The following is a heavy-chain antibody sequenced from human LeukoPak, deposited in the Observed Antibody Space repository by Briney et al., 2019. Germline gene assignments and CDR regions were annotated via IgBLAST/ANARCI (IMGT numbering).Heavy chain of an antibody. D-gene: IGHD3-22*01. CDR2: IIPIFGTA. CDR1: GGTFSSYA. J-gene: IGHJ6*03. Sequence: GASVKVSXKASGGTFSSYAISWVRQAPGQGLEWMGGIIPIFGTANYAQKFQGRVTITAGESTSTAYMELSSLRSEDTAVYYCASRYYYDSSGLYYYMDVWGKGTTVTVSS. CDR3: ASRYYYDSSGLYYYMDV. V-gene: IGHV1-69*13.